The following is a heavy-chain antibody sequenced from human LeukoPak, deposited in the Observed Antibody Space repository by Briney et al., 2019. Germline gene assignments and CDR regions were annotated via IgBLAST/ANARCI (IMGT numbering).Heavy chain of an antibody. J-gene: IGHJ6*02. Sequence: SETLSLTCAVYGGSFSGYYWSWIRQPPGKGLEWIGEINHSGSTNYNPSLKSRVTISVDTSKNQFSLKLSSVTAADTAVYYCARDRRYCSSTSCYIYYYYGMDVWGQGTTVTVSS. V-gene: IGHV4-34*01. D-gene: IGHD2-2*02. CDR3: ARDRRYCSSTSCYIYYYYGMDV. CDR2: INHSGST. CDR1: GGSFSGYY.